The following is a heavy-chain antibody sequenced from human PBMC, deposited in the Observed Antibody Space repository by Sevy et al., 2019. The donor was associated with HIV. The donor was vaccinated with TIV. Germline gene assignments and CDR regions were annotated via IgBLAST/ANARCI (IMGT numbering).Heavy chain of an antibody. D-gene: IGHD3-10*01. CDR1: GFTFSSYW. Sequence: GGSLRLSCAASGFTFSSYWMHWVRQAPGKGLVWVSRINSDGSSTSYADSVKGRFTISRDNAKNTLYLQMNSLRAEDTAVYYCARVLLWFGEPSYYMYVWGKGTTVTVSS. CDR2: INSDGSST. CDR3: ARVLLWFGEPSYYMYV. J-gene: IGHJ6*03. V-gene: IGHV3-74*01.